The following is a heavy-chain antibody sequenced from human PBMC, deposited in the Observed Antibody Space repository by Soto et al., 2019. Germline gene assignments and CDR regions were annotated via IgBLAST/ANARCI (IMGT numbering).Heavy chain of an antibody. Sequence: ASVKVSCKASGYAFTVYYMHWVRQAPGQGLEWMGWINPKSDGTMYPQKFQGRVTMTWDTSISTAYMALTRLRSDDTAVYYCARDLAKGGGSAGFDYWGQGTLVTSPQ. CDR3: ARDLAKGGGSAGFDY. J-gene: IGHJ4*02. D-gene: IGHD1-26*01. CDR1: GYAFTVYY. CDR2: INPKSDGT. V-gene: IGHV1-2*02.